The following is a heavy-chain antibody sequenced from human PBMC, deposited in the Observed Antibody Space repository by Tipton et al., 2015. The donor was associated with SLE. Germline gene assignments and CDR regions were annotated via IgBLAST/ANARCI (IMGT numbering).Heavy chain of an antibody. V-gene: IGHV1-3*01. D-gene: IGHD1-7*01. J-gene: IGHJ4*02. CDR3: ARDTQFITGTTPPDY. Sequence: RFQGRVTITRDTSASTAYMELSSLRSEDTAVYYCARDTQFITGTTPPDYWGQGTLVTVSS.